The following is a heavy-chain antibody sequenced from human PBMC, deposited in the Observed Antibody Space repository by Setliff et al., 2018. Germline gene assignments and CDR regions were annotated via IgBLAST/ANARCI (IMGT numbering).Heavy chain of an antibody. D-gene: IGHD6-19*01. V-gene: IGHV5-51*01. Sequence: PGESLKISCKGSGYSFTSYWIGWVRQMPGKGLEWMGIIYPGDSDTRYSPTFQGQVTISADKSISTAYLQWSSLKASDTAMYYCARQAVAGSDAFDIWGQGTMVTVSS. CDR1: GYSFTSYW. CDR3: ARQAVAGSDAFDI. CDR2: IYPGDSDT. J-gene: IGHJ3*02.